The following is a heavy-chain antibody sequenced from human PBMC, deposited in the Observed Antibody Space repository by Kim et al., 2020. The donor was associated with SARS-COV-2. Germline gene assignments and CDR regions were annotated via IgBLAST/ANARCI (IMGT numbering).Heavy chain of an antibody. CDR1: GFTFSSYA. CDR2: ISSNGGST. CDR3: VKGRGITMVRGVIITSFDY. V-gene: IGHV3-64D*09. Sequence: GGSLRLSCSASGFTFSSYAMHWVRQAPGKGLEYVSAISSNGGSTYYADSVKGRFTISRDNSKNTLYLQMSSLRAEDTAVYYCVKGRGITMVRGVIITSFDYWGQGTLVTVSS. J-gene: IGHJ4*02. D-gene: IGHD3-10*01.